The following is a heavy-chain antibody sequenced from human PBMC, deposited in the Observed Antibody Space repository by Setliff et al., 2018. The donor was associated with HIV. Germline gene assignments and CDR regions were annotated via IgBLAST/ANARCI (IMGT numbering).Heavy chain of an antibody. CDR2: IHTSGST. CDR1: GDSISSGSYY. CDR3: ARHKSQPYYFDY. V-gene: IGHV4-61*09. J-gene: IGHJ4*02. Sequence: TVSGDSISSGSYYWSWIRQPAGEGLEWIGQIHTSGSTNYNPSLKSRVTISVDTSKNQFSLKLSSVTAADTAVYYCARHKSQPYYFDYWGQGTLVTVSS.